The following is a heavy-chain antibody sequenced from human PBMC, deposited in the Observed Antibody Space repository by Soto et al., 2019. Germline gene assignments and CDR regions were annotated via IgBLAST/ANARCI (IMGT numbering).Heavy chain of an antibody. V-gene: IGHV4-39*01. D-gene: IGHD2-21*02. CDR1: GDSIRSRSYY. J-gene: IGHJ4*02. Sequence: SVTRSRTCTGTGDSIRSRSYYLGWNRQPPGKGLEWIWSIYYSGSTYNNPSLMSRVSMSIDTSKDQFSPKLKSVTPADTALYVCARPRPSVVTQAYFDVWGPGSLATGSS. CDR2: IYYSGST. CDR3: ARPRPSVVTQAYFDV.